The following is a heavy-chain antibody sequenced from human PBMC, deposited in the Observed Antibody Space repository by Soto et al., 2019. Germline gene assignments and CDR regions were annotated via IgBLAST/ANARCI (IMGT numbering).Heavy chain of an antibody. CDR2: ISFDGTNK. CDR3: ARAHGPYYDSSYYGLARNYFDY. J-gene: IGHJ4*02. V-gene: IGHV3-30-3*01. CDR1: GFTFSSHA. Sequence: GGSLRLSCAAPGFTFSSHAMNWVRQAPGKGLEWVSVISFDGTNKYYAESVRGRYSISRDNSKKVLYLDMNSLRPDDTAIYYCARAHGPYYDSSYYGLARNYFDYWGQGALVTVSS. D-gene: IGHD3-22*01.